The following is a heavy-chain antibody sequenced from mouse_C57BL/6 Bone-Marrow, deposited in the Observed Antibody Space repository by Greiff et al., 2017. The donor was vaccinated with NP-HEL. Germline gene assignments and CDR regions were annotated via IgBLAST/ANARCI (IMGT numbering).Heavy chain of an antibody. Sequence: EVQLQQSGPELVKPGASVKMSCKASGYTFTDYNMHWVKQSHGKSLEWIGYINPNNGGTSYNQKFKGKATLTVNKSSSTAYMELRSLTSEDSAVYYCAVITTVVDFDYWGQGTTLTVSS. CDR1: GYTFTDYN. V-gene: IGHV1-22*01. J-gene: IGHJ2*01. CDR2: INPNNGGT. CDR3: AVITTVVDFDY. D-gene: IGHD1-1*01.